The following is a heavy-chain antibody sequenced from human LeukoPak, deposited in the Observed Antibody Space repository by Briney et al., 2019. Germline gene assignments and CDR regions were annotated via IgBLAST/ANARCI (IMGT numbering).Heavy chain of an antibody. J-gene: IGHJ4*02. D-gene: IGHD3-22*01. V-gene: IGHV3-23*01. Sequence: GGSLRLSCAASGFTFSSYAMSWVRQAPGKGLEWASAISGSGGSTYYADSVKGRFTISRDNSKNTLYLQMNSLRAEDTAVYYCATDYYDSSGYSVGPVFYWGQGTLVTVSS. CDR2: ISGSGGST. CDR3: ATDYYDSSGYSVGPVFY. CDR1: GFTFSSYA.